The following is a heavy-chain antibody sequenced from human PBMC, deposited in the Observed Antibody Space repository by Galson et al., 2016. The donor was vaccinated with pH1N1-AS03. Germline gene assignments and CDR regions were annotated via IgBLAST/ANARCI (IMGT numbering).Heavy chain of an antibody. CDR1: GYSFPTYG. D-gene: IGHD4-17*01. J-gene: IGHJ4*02. CDR2: ISAYSGDT. CDR3: ARAHYNADYVPDF. V-gene: IGHV1-18*04. Sequence: SVKVSCKASGYSFPTYGFNWVRQAPGQGLEWLGWISAYSGDTHYARKFQGRVTLTTDTSTSTAYMELRSLTSDDTAVYYCARAHYNADYVPDFWGQGTLDTVSS.